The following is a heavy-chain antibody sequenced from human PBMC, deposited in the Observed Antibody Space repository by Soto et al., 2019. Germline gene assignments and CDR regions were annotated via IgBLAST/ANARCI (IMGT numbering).Heavy chain of an antibody. J-gene: IGHJ4*02. Sequence: ASVKVSCLASGYTFPSYGISWVRPAPGQGLEWMGWISAYNGNKNYAQKLQGRVNMTTDTYTSTAYMEVRSMSFDYRAVYYSARDAGVGVFDYWGQGTLVTVSS. V-gene: IGHV1-18*01. CDR3: ARDAGVGVFDY. CDR1: GYTFPSYG. D-gene: IGHD3-3*01. CDR2: ISAYNGNK.